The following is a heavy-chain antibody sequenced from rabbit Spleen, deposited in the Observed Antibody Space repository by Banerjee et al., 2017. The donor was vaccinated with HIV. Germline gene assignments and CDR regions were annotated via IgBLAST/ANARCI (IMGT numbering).Heavy chain of an antibody. D-gene: IGHD1-1*01. CDR3: ARGDSGYTYGMDL. V-gene: IGHV1S40*01. CDR2: IYTGSSGST. CDR1: GFSFSSGYD. Sequence: QQLVESGGGLVKPGASLTLTCKASGFSFSSGYDMCWVRQAPGEGLEWIACIYTGSSGSTAYASWAKGRFTISKTSSTTVTLQMTSLTAADTATYFCARGDSGYTYGMDLRGPGTLVTVS. J-gene: IGHJ6*01.